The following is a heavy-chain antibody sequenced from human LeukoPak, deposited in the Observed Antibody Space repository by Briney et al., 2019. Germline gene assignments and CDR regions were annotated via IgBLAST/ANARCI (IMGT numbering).Heavy chain of an antibody. V-gene: IGHV4-39*01. CDR3: ASHYGP. CDR1: GGSISGSSYY. D-gene: IGHD3-10*01. J-gene: IGHJ4*02. CDR2: IYYSGST. Sequence: PSETLSLTCTVSGGSISGSSYYWGWIRQPPGKGLEWIGSIYYSGSTYYNPSLKSRVTISVDTSKNQFSPKLNSVTATDTAVYYCASHYGPWGQGTLVTVSS.